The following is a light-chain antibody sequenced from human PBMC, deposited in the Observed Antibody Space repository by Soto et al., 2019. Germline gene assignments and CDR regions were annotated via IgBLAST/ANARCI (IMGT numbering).Light chain of an antibody. J-gene: IGLJ1*01. CDR1: SSDVGSYDH. CDR3: ISYTGSSTSYV. CDR2: AVS. Sequence: SVLTQPASVSGSPGQSITISCSGTSSDVGSYDHVAWYQQFPGKTPKLMIYAVSNRPSGVSNRFSGSKSGNTASLTISGLQAEDEGDYYCISYTGSSTSYVFGTGSKVTVL. V-gene: IGLV2-14*01.